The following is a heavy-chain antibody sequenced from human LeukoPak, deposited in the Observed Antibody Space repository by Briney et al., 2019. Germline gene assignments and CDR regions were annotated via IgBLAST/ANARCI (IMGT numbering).Heavy chain of an antibody. J-gene: IGHJ4*02. CDR2: ISSISSTI. V-gene: IGHV3-48*01. CDR1: GFTFNGYG. D-gene: IGHD3-10*01. Sequence: GGSLRLSCAASGFTFNGYGMNWVRQAPGKGLEWVSYISSISSTIYYSDSVKGRFTISRDNAKNSLYLQMNSLRAEDTAVYYCARDLVVRGVFDYWGQGTLVTVSS. CDR3: ARDLVVRGVFDY.